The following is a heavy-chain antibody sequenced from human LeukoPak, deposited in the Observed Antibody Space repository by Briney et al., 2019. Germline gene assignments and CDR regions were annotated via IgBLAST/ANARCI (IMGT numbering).Heavy chain of an antibody. CDR2: IYYSGST. CDR3: AREFTYYYGSGSYYPPYYYYGMDV. J-gene: IGHJ6*02. V-gene: IGHV4-30-4*01. CDR1: GGSISSGDYY. Sequence: PSETLSLTCTVSGGSISSGDYYWSWIRQPPGKGLEWIGYIYYSGSTYYNPSLKGRVTISVDTSKNQFSLKLSSVTAADTAVYYCAREFTYYYGSGSYYPPYYYYGMDVWGQGTTVTVSS. D-gene: IGHD3-10*01.